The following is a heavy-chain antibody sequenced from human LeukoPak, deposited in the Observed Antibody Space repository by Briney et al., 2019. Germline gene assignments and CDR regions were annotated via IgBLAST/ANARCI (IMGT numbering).Heavy chain of an antibody. J-gene: IGHJ4*02. D-gene: IGHD3-22*01. CDR3: AKESDSSGYYDY. CDR2: ISSSTYT. CDR1: GFSFSNFY. Sequence: PGGSLRLSCAASGFSFSNFYMRWMRHAPGKGLEGVSYISSSTYTNTADSIRGQFTITRDNAKNSLYLPMNSLRIEDTAVYYCAKESDSSGYYDYWGQGTLVTVSS. V-gene: IGHV3-11*06.